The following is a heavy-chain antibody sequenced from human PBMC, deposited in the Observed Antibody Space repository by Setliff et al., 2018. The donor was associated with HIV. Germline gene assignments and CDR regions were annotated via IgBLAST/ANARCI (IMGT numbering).Heavy chain of an antibody. J-gene: IGHJ6*03. V-gene: IGHV4-59*01. Sequence: TLSLTCTVPGGSISGYYWSWIRQPPGKGLEWIGYIYYIGNTNYNPSLKGRVTLSVDTSKNPFSLKLSSVTAADTAAYYCARGDGTKYYYYYYMDVWGKGTTVTVSS. D-gene: IGHD1-7*01. CDR3: ARGDGTKYYYYYYMDV. CDR1: GGSISGYY. CDR2: IYYIGNT.